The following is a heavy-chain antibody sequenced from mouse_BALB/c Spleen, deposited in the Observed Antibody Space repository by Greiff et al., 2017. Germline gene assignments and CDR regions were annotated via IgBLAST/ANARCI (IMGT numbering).Heavy chain of an antibody. V-gene: IGHV1-4*02. Sequence: QVQLKESAAELARPGASVKMSCKASGYTFTSYTMHWVKQRPGQGLEWIGYINPSSGYTEYNQKFKDKTTLTADKSSSTAYIQLSSLTSEDSAVYYGARLGFYAMDYWGQGTSVTVSS. CDR1: GYTFTSYT. D-gene: IGHD4-1*01. J-gene: IGHJ4*01. CDR3: ARLGFYAMDY. CDR2: INPSSGYT.